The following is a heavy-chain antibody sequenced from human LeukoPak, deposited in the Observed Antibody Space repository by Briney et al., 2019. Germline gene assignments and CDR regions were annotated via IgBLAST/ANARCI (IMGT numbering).Heavy chain of an antibody. CDR3: ARSPFYDYVWGSYPPSDY. CDR2: INPNSGGT. D-gene: IGHD3-16*01. CDR1: GYTFTGYY. V-gene: IGHV1-2*02. J-gene: IGHJ4*02. Sequence: GASVKVSCKDSGYTFTGYYMHWVRQAPGQGLEWMGWINPNSGGTNYAQKFQGRVTMTRDTSISTAYMELSRLRSDDTAVYYCARSPFYDYVWGSYPPSDYWGQGTLVTVSS.